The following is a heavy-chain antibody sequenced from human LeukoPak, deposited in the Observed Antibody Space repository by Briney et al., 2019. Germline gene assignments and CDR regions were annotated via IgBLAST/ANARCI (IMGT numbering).Heavy chain of an antibody. CDR1: GDSVSRDSIA. CDR2: TYYKSAWYN. CDR3: ARGTGWPQFDY. V-gene: IGHV6-1*01. Sequence: SQTLALTCAISGDSVSRDSIAWNWIRQSPSRGLEWLGRTYYKSAWYNDYAVSVKGRIIINPDTSKNQFSLQLNSVTPEDTAVYYCARGTGWPQFDYWGQGTLVTVSS. J-gene: IGHJ4*02. D-gene: IGHD6-19*01.